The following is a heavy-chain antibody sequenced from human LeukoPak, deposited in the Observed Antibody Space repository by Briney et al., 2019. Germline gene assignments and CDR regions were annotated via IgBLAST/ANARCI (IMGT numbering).Heavy chain of an antibody. D-gene: IGHD3-10*01. CDR2: INHSGST. CDR1: GGSFSGYY. J-gene: IGHJ4*02. Sequence: PSETLSLTCAVYGGSFSGYYWSWIRQPPGKGLEWIGEINHSGSTNYNPSLKSRVTISVDTSKNQFSLKLSSVTAADTAVHYCARGRVTMVRGVIMGYYFDYWGQGTLVTVSS. CDR3: ARGRVTMVRGVIMGYYFDY. V-gene: IGHV4-34*01.